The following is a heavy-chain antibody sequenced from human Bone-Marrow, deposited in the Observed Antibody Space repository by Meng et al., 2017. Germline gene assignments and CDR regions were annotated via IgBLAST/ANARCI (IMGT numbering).Heavy chain of an antibody. D-gene: IGHD3-16*01. V-gene: IGHV4-31*01. CDR2: IYYSGTT. Sequence: VNVPESSQGCGNPSQTLSLTCTVSGGSTSSGGYYWSWIRQHPGKGLEWIGYIYYSGTTYYNPSLSSLVTISVDTSKNQFSLNLSSVTAADTAVYYCARDIRQGGNIWFDPWGQGTLVTVSS. CDR1: GGSTSSGGYY. CDR3: ARDIRQGGNIWFDP. J-gene: IGHJ5*02.